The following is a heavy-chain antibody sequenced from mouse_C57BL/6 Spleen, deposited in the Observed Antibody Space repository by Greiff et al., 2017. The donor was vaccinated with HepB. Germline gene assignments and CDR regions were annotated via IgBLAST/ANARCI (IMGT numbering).Heavy chain of an antibody. CDR3: AREGGIVTTRYFDV. CDR2: ISDGGSYT. CDR1: GFTFSSYA. D-gene: IGHD2-5*01. Sequence: EVQGVESGGGLVKPGGSLKLSCAASGFTFSSYAMSWVRQTPEKRLEWVATISDGGSYTYYPDNVKGRFTISRDNAKNNLYLQMSHLKSEDTDMYYCAREGGIVTTRYFDVWGTGTTVTVSS. V-gene: IGHV5-4*01. J-gene: IGHJ1*03.